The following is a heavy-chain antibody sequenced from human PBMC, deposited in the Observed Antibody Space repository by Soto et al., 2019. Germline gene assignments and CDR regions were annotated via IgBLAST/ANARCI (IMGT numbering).Heavy chain of an antibody. J-gene: IGHJ6*02. CDR2: MNPNSGNT. Sequence: QVQLVQSGAEVKKPGASVKVSCKASGYTFTNYDINWVRQATGQGLEWMGWMNPNSGNTGYAEKFQGRVTMTRNTSISTPYMELSSLRSEDTAVYYCARFYCSGGSCYGSGYYYGMDVWGQGTTVTVSS. D-gene: IGHD2-15*01. V-gene: IGHV1-8*01. CDR3: ARFYCSGGSCYGSGYYYGMDV. CDR1: GYTFTNYD.